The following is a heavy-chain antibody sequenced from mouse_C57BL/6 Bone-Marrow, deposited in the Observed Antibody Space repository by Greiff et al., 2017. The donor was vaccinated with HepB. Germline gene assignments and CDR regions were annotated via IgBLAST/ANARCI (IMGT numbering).Heavy chain of an antibody. V-gene: IGHV1-76*01. J-gene: IGHJ2*01. CDR3: ARGYYGSHYFDY. CDR1: GYTFTDYY. D-gene: IGHD1-1*01. CDR2: IYPGSGNT. Sequence: QVQLQQSGAELVRPGASVKLSCKASGYTFTDYYINWVKQRPGQGLEWIARIYPGSGNTYYNEKFKGKATLTAEKSSSTAYMQLSSLTSEDSAVYFCARGYYGSHYFDYWGQGTTLTVSS.